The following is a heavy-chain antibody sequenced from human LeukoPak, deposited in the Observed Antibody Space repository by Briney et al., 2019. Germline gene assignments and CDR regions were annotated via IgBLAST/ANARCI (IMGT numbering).Heavy chain of an antibody. CDR2: ISSSSSYI. CDR3: AIRIAVPGGFDN. Sequence: GGSLRLSCAASGFRFSSYWMSWVRQAPGKGLEWVSSISSSSSYIYYADSVKGRFTISRDNAKNSLYLQMNSLRAEDTAVYYCAIRIAVPGGFDNWGQGTLVTVAS. D-gene: IGHD6-19*01. V-gene: IGHV3-21*01. J-gene: IGHJ4*02. CDR1: GFRFSSYW.